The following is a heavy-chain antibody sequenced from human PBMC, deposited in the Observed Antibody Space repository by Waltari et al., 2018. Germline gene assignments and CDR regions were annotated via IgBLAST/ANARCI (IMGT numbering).Heavy chain of an antibody. CDR3: ARDKVTVGAFDI. CDR1: GYSISSGYY. Sequence: QVQLQESGPGLVKPSETLSLTCAVSGYSISSGYYWGWIRQPPGKGLEWIGSIYHSGSTYYHPSLKSRVTISVDTSKNQFSLKLSSVTAADTAVYYCARDKVTVGAFDIWGQGTMVTVSS. CDR2: IYHSGST. V-gene: IGHV4-38-2*02. J-gene: IGHJ3*02. D-gene: IGHD1-26*01.